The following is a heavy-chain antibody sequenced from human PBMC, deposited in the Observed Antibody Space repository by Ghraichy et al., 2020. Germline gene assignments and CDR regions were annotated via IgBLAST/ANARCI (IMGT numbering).Heavy chain of an antibody. CDR1: GFTFSSYW. Sequence: GGSLRLSCAASGFTFSSYWMSWVRQAPGKGLEWVANIKQDGSEKYYVDSVKGRFTISRDNAKNSLYLQMNSLRAEDTAVYYCAREGLVRYFDWLPNGYYYYYGMDVWGQGTTVTVSS. V-gene: IGHV3-7*01. CDR3: AREGLVRYFDWLPNGYYYYYGMDV. CDR2: IKQDGSEK. J-gene: IGHJ6*02. D-gene: IGHD3-9*01.